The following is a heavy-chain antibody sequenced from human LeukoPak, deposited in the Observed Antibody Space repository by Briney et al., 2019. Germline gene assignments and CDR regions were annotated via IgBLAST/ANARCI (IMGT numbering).Heavy chain of an antibody. CDR3: ASGIYDILTGYSGSWFDP. CDR1: GGSINTPNYY. Sequence: SETLSLTCTVSGGSINTPNYYWGWIRQTPGKGLEWIGNIFYSGGTYYSPSLTSRVTISLDTSRNRFSLRLSSVTAADTAVYYCASGIYDILTGYSGSWFDPWGQGTLVTVSS. J-gene: IGHJ5*02. V-gene: IGHV4-39*07. CDR2: IFYSGGT. D-gene: IGHD3-9*01.